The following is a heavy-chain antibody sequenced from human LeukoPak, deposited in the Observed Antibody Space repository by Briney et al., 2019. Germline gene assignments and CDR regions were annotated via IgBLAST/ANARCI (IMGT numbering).Heavy chain of an antibody. D-gene: IGHD4-17*01. Sequence: ASVKVSCKASGYSFSSYGISWVRQAPGQGLEWMGWTSAYNGNTNYAQKFQDRVTMTTDTSTSTAYMELRSLRSDDTAVYYCARGDYEEGDRYWGQGTLVTVSS. CDR3: ARGDYEEGDRY. CDR2: TSAYNGNT. V-gene: IGHV1-18*01. J-gene: IGHJ4*02. CDR1: GYSFSSYG.